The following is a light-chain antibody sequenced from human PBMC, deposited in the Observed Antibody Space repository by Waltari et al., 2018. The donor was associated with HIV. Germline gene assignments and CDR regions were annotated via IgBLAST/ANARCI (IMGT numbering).Light chain of an antibody. CDR1: SSTIGAGHD. CDR3: QSYDSSLSGSV. CDR2: GNS. V-gene: IGLV1-40*01. J-gene: IGLJ3*02. Sequence: QSVLTQPPSVSGAPGQRVTISCTGSSSTIGAGHDVPWYQQPPVTAPKLLFYGNSNRPSGVPDRFSGSKSGTSASLAITGLQAEDEADCYCQSYDSSLSGSVFGGGTKLTVL.